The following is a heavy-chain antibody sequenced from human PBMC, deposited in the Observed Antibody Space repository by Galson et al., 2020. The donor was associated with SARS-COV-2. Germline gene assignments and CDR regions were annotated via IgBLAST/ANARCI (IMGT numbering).Heavy chain of an antibody. CDR2: FDPDDGEA. D-gene: IGHD3-10*01. J-gene: IGHJ1*01. V-gene: IGHV1-24*01. CDR1: GYTLNELS. Sequence: GESLKISCKVSGYTLNELSIHWVRQPPGKGLEWMGGFDPDDGEAIYARKFQGRVTMTEDTSTDTAYMELSSLRSEDTAVYYCATGAGTYWGQGTLVSVSS. CDR3: ATGAGTY.